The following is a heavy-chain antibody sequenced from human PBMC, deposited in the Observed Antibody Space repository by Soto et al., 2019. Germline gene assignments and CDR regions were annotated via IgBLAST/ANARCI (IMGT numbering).Heavy chain of an antibody. CDR1: GGSISSSTYY. J-gene: IGHJ4*02. D-gene: IGHD4-17*01. Sequence: QLQLQESGPGLVKPSETLSLTCTVSGGSISSSTYYWGWVRQPPGKGLEWIGSIYYGGSTYYNPSLKSRVTISVDASKNQFSLNLSSVTAADTAVYYCAVTVTAGAYWGQGTLVTVSS. V-gene: IGHV4-39*01. CDR3: AVTVTAGAY. CDR2: IYYGGST.